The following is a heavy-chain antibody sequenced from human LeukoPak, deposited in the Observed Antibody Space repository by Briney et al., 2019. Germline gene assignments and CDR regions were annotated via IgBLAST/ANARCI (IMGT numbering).Heavy chain of an antibody. CDR3: AKTGSLLGRFFDY. Sequence: SETLSLTCTVLDDSMTNSCWHGIPQPPGKGLEWIGYIHHSGTTNYNPSLKSRLTMSVDTSKNQFSLQLTSVSAAYTAMYFCAKTGSLLGRFFDYWGQGIQVIVSS. V-gene: IGHV4-59*01. D-gene: IGHD7-27*01. CDR1: DDSMTNSC. CDR2: IHHSGTT. J-gene: IGHJ4*02.